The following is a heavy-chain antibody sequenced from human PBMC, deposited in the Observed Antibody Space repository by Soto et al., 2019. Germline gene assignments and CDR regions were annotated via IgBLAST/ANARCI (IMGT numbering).Heavy chain of an antibody. V-gene: IGHV1-18*01. CDR2: ISAYNGNT. CDR1: CYTFTSYC. D-gene: IGHD1-26*01. J-gene: IGHJ4*02. CDR3: ARDGVGATVPGVEY. Sequence: GASVKVSFKASCYTFTSYCISWVLQSPGQGLEWMGWISAYNGNTNYAQKLQGRVTMTTDTSTSTAYMELRSLRSDDTAVYYCARDGVGATVPGVEYWGQGTLVTV.